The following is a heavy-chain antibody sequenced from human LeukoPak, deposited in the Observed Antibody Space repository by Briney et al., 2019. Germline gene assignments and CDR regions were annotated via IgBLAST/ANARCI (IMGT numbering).Heavy chain of an antibody. CDR2: ISYDGSNK. J-gene: IGHJ6*02. CDR3: AKASIVGATLETYGMDV. D-gene: IGHD1-26*01. Sequence: GRSLRLSYAASGFTFSSYGMHWVRQAPGKGLEWVAVISYDGSNKYYADSVKGRFTISRDNSKNTLYLQMNSLRAEDTAVYYCAKASIVGATLETYGMDVWGQGTTVTVSS. CDR1: GFTFSSYG. V-gene: IGHV3-30*18.